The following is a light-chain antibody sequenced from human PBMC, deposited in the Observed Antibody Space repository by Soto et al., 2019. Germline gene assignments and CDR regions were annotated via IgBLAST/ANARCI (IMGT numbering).Light chain of an antibody. CDR2: WAS. V-gene: IGKV4-1*01. CDR3: HQYYSFPHS. CDR1: QSVLFTAKNKNY. J-gene: IGKJ2*01. Sequence: DVVMTQPPDSLAVSLGERATINCKSSQSVLFTAKNKNYLAWFQQKPGQPPKLLIYWASTRESGVPDRFNGSGAGTDFTLTISNLQPEDVAVYYCHQYYSFPHSFGQGTRLEMK.